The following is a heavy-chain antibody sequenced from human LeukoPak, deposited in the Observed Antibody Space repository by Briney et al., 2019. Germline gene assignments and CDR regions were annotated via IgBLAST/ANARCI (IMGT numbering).Heavy chain of an antibody. Sequence: GASVTVSCKASGYTFTRYGISWVRQAPGQGLEWMGGIIPIFGTANYAQKFQGRVTITADESTSTAYMELSSLRSEDTAVYYCARDARPYNWNYVPFDYWGQGTLVTVSS. CDR3: ARDARPYNWNYVPFDY. J-gene: IGHJ4*02. D-gene: IGHD1-7*01. CDR1: GYTFTRYG. V-gene: IGHV1-69*13. CDR2: IIPIFGTA.